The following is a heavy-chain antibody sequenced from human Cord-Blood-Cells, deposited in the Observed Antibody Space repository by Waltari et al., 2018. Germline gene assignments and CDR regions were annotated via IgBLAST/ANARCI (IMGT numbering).Heavy chain of an antibody. V-gene: IGHV1-69*01. CDR3: ARGSLQYAFDI. Sequence: QVQLVQSGAEVKKPGSSVRVSCKASGGHFSRYAISWVRKAPGQGLEGMGGIIPIFGTANYAQKFQGRVTITADESPGTAYMELSSLRSEDTAVYYCARGSLQYAFDIWGQGTMVTVSS. J-gene: IGHJ3*02. CDR1: GGHFSRYA. CDR2: IIPIFGTA.